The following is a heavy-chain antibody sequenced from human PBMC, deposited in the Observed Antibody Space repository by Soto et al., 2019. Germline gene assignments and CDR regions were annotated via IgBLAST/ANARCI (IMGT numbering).Heavy chain of an antibody. Sequence: QVLLQESGPGLVQPSGTLSLSCAVSGDSISSHYFWGWVRQPPGKGLEWVGDISHRGSVNYNPSLQSRITLSMDKSKNQFSLRLNSVTAADTAVYSCARSFGWYAIDYWGQGTLVIVSS. V-gene: IGHV4-4*02. D-gene: IGHD6-19*01. CDR1: GDSISSHYF. J-gene: IGHJ4*02. CDR3: ARSFGWYAIDY. CDR2: ISHRGSV.